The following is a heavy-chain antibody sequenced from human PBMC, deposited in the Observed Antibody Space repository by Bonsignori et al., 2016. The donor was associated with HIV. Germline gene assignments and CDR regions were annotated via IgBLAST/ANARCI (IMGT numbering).Heavy chain of an antibody. D-gene: IGHD3-3*01. CDR3: ARVPAPADFWGGDQSVYYYYYMDV. J-gene: IGHJ6*03. V-gene: IGHV3-48*03. CDR2: ISGSGSNI. Sequence: WICQPPGKGLEWVSYISGSGSNIYYADSVKGRVTISRDNAKNSLYLQMNSLRAEDTAVYYCARVPAPADFWGGDQSVYYYYYMDVWGKGTTVTVSS.